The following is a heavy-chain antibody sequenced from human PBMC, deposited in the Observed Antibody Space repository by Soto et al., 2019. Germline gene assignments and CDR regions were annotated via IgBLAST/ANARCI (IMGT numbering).Heavy chain of an antibody. V-gene: IGHV3-9*01. CDR1: GFTFDDYA. CDR2: ISWNSGSI. CDR3: AKDTFHTTKSSLGRGGLFDY. J-gene: IGHJ4*02. Sequence: GGSLRLSCAASGFTFDDYAMHWVRQAPGKGLEWVSGISWNSGSIGYADSVKGRFTISRDNAKNSLYLQMNSLRAEDTALYYCAKDTFHTTKSSLGRGGLFDYWGQGTLVTVSS. D-gene: IGHD6-13*01.